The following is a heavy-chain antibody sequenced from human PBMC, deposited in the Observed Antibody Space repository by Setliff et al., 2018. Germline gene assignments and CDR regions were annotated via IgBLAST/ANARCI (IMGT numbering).Heavy chain of an antibody. CDR1: GYIFTSYG. D-gene: IGHD2-15*01. V-gene: IGHV1-18*01. CDR3: AISTLSICSGGSCPNAFDV. CDR2: ISSYNDVT. Sequence: GASVQVSCKASGYIFTSYGISWVRQAPGQGLEWMGWISSYNDVTNYAQSFQGRVTMTTDTSTSAAYMDLRGLRSDDTAVYYCAISTLSICSGGSCPNAFDVWGQGTMVTVSS. J-gene: IGHJ3*01.